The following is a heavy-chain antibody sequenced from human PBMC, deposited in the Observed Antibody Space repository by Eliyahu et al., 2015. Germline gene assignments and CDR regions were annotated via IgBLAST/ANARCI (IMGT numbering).Heavy chain of an antibody. D-gene: IGHD1-26*01. CDR1: GYTFTXXD. V-gene: IGHV1-8*01. J-gene: IGHJ4*02. CDR2: INPDTGTT. CDR3: AREARVGTYATGDY. Sequence: QVQLVQSGAEXKKPGAXVKVXXQTSGYTFTXXDXNWVRQATGQGLEWMGWINPDTGTTGYAQKFQGRVTMTTNTSITTAYMELSSLTSEDTAVYYCAREARVGTYATGDYWGQGSLVTVSS.